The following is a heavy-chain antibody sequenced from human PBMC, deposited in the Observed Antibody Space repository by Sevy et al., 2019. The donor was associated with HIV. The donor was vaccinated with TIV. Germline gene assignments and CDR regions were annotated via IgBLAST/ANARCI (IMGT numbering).Heavy chain of an antibody. CDR2: IYHSGST. Sequence: SETLSLTCAVSGYSISSGYYWGWIRQPPGKGLEWIGSIYHSGSTYYNASLKSRVTISVDTSKNQFSLKLSSVTAADTAVYYCASFGGTDYYYGMDVWGQGTTVTVSS. D-gene: IGHD2-15*01. J-gene: IGHJ6*02. CDR1: GYSISSGYY. V-gene: IGHV4-38-2*01. CDR3: ASFGGTDYYYGMDV.